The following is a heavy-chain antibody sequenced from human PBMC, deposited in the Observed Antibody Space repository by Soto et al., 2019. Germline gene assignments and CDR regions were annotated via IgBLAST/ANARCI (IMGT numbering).Heavy chain of an antibody. Sequence: SETLSLTCTVSGGSISSYYWSWIRQPPGKGLEWIGYIYYSGSTNYNPSLKSRVTISVDTSKNQFSLKLSSVTAADTAVYYCARAGGYYYGSGSYYNEYNWFDPWGQGTLVTVSS. D-gene: IGHD3-10*01. CDR2: IYYSGST. CDR3: ARAGGYYYGSGSYYNEYNWFDP. J-gene: IGHJ5*02. V-gene: IGHV4-59*01. CDR1: GGSISSYY.